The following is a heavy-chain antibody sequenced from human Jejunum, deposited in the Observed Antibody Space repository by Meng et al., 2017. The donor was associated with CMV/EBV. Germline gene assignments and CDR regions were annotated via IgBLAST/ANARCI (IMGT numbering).Heavy chain of an antibody. D-gene: IGHD2-21*02. J-gene: IGHJ6*02. CDR1: TNYG. V-gene: IGHV3-30*02. CDR2: MRYDGKTT. CDR3: AKDHDFVTGKNYHYAMDV. Sequence: TNYGIHWVRRTPGTGLEWVSFMRYDGKTTYYADSVKGRFTISRDNSKNTVYLQMNSLRPEDTAVYFCAKDHDFVTGKNYHYAMDVWGQGTTVTVSS.